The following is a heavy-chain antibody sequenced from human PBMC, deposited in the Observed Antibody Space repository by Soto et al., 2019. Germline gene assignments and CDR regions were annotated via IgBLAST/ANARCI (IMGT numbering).Heavy chain of an antibody. CDR3: ATSTNGGDAFDI. D-gene: IGHD3-10*01. CDR2: INPGDSDT. Sequence: GESLKLSCKGSGYSFTTYWIGWVRQMPGKGLEWMGIINPGDSDTRYSPSFQGQVTISADKSINTAYLQWSGLKASDTAVYYCATSTNGGDAFDIWGQGTMVTVSS. CDR1: GYSFTTYW. J-gene: IGHJ3*02. V-gene: IGHV5-51*01.